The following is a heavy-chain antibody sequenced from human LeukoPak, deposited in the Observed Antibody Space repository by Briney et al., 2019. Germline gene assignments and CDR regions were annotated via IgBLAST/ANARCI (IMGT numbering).Heavy chain of an antibody. V-gene: IGHV4-39*07. CDR2: IYYSGST. Sequence: PSETLSLTCTVTGDAVSNDEYDWGWIRQPPGKELEWIGSIYYSGSTYYNPSLNSRVTISVDTSKNQFSLKLSSVTAADTAMYYCARDGDHASGWPFHCWGQGTLVTVSS. J-gene: IGHJ4*02. CDR3: ARDGDHASGWPFHC. D-gene: IGHD6-19*01. CDR1: GDAVSNDEYD.